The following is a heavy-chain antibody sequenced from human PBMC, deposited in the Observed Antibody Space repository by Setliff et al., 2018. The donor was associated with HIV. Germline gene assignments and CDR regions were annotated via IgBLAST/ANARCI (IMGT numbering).Heavy chain of an antibody. J-gene: IGHJ6*02. Sequence: ASVKVSCKASGYTFTGYYMHWVRQAPGQGLEWMGVINPTGGSTRNTQKFQGRVAMTRDTSISTAYMEVSRLRSDDTAVYYCARDHCSSSGCYEYSYYGMDVWGQGTTVTVSS. CDR3: ARDHCSSSGCYEYSYYGMDV. CDR1: GYTFTGYY. D-gene: IGHD2-2*01. V-gene: IGHV1-2*02. CDR2: INPTGGST.